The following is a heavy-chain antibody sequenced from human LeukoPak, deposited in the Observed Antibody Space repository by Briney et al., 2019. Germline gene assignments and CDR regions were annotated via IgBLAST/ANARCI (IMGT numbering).Heavy chain of an antibody. CDR1: GFTVSSNY. CDR3: ARATGSRCGGGSCYLPSAY. CDR2: IYSGGST. D-gene: IGHD2-15*01. J-gene: IGHJ4*02. V-gene: IGHV3-53*01. Sequence: GGSLRLSCAASGFTVSSNYMSWVRQAPGKGLEWVSVIYSGGSTYYADSVKGRFTISRDNSKNTLYLQMNSLRAEDTAVYYCARATGSRCGGGSCYLPSAYWGQGTLVTVSS.